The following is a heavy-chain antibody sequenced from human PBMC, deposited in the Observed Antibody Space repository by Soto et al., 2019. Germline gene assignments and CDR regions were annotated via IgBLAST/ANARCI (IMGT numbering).Heavy chain of an antibody. J-gene: IGHJ4*02. CDR1: GFTLGNYW. D-gene: IGHD6-13*01. V-gene: IGHV3-15*07. CDR2: INDYGTT. CDR3: TTGLAAAGTNY. Sequence: GGSLRLSCAASGFTLGNYWMHWVRQAPGKGLVWVSRINDYGTTDFAAPVKGRFSLSRDDSKNAVYLQMNSLKIEDTAVYYCTTGLAAAGTNYWGQGTLVTVSS.